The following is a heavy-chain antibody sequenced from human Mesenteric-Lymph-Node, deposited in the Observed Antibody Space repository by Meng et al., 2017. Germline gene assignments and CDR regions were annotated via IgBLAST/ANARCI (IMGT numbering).Heavy chain of an antibody. CDR1: GFTFSSYE. D-gene: IGHD6-19*01. V-gene: IGHV3-21*04. CDR3: AKSIACSWGGWCSPFDF. J-gene: IGHJ4*02. CDR2: ISSSSSYI. Sequence: GGSLRLSCAASGFTFSSYEMNWVRQAPGKGLEWVSSISSSSSYIYYADSVKGRFTISRDNSKNTLYLQMNSLSAEDTAVYYCAKSIACSWGGWCSPFDFWGQGTLGTVSS.